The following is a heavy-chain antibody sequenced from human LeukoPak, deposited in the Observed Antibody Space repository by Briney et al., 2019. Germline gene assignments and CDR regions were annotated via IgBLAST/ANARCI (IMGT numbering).Heavy chain of an antibody. CDR3: ASDSCSGGSCLDY. CDR1: GGTFSSYA. V-gene: IGHV1-69*01. D-gene: IGHD2-15*01. J-gene: IGHJ4*02. CDR2: IIPIFGTA. Sequence: SVTVSCKASGGTFSSYAISWVRQAPGQGLEWMGGIIPIFGTANYAQKFQGRVTITADESTSTAYMELSSLRSEDTAVYYCASDSCSGGSCLDYWGQGTLVTFSS.